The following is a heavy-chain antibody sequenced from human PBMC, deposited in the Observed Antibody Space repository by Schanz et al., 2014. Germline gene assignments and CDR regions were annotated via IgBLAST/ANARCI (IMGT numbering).Heavy chain of an antibody. CDR2: ISAYTNNT. V-gene: IGHV1-18*01. CDR1: RYTFNTYG. D-gene: IGHD2-2*01. J-gene: IGHJ5*02. CDR3: ARDRRRYCSTASCLHDNWFDP. Sequence: QGQLVQSGPEVKEPGASVKVSCEASRYTFNTYGLNWVRQAPGQGLEWMGWISAYTNNTNYAQKVQGRVTMTTDTSTGTAYMELWSLRSDDTAVYYCARDRRRYCSTASCLHDNWFDPWGQGTLVIVSS.